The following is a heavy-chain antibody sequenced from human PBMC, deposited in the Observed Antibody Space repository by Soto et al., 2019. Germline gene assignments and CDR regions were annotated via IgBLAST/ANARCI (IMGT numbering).Heavy chain of an antibody. D-gene: IGHD3-3*01. J-gene: IGHJ6*02. CDR2: ISYDGSNK. CDR3: AKDGAYDFWSGYYKPYYYYYGMDV. V-gene: IGHV3-30*18. CDR1: GFTFSSYG. Sequence: GGSLRLSCAASGFTFSSYGMHWVRQAPGKGLEWVAVISYDGSNKYYADSVKGRFTISRDNSKNTLYLQMNSLRAEDTAVYYCAKDGAYDFWSGYYKPYYYYYGMDVWGQGTTVTVS.